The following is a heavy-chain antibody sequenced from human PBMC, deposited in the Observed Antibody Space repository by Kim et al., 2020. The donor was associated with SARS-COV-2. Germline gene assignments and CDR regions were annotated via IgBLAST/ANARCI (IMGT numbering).Heavy chain of an antibody. J-gene: IGHJ6*02. Sequence: SETLSLTCAVYGGSFSGYYWSWIRQPPGKGLEWIGEINHSGSTNYNPSLKSRVTISVDTSKNQFSLKLSSVTAADTAVYYCARVRFLNLAYCSSTSCYDYYYGMDVWGQGTTVTVSS. CDR1: GGSFSGYY. CDR2: INHSGST. CDR3: ARVRFLNLAYCSSTSCYDYYYGMDV. D-gene: IGHD2-2*01. V-gene: IGHV4-34*01.